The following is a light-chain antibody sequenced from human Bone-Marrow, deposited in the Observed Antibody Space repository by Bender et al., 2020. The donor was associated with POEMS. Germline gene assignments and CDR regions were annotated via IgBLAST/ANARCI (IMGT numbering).Light chain of an antibody. CDR3: QAWDTYSVI. V-gene: IGLV3-1*01. CDR1: DLGDKY. CDR2: QDT. J-gene: IGLJ2*01. Sequence: SFELTQPPSVLVSPGQTASITCSGDDLGDKYVAWYQQKPGQSPVLVIYQDTKRPSGIPERFSGSNSGNTATLTISGTQAMDEADYYCQAWDTYSVIFGGGTKLTVL.